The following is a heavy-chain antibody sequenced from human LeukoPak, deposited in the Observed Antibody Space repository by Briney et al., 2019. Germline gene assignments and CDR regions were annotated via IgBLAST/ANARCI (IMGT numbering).Heavy chain of an antibody. CDR1: VGSISDHY. CDR3: AGAAADADYDFWSGWQFDP. Sequence: SETLSLTCAVYVGSISDHYWSWIRQPPGKGLEWIGEINHSGSANYNPSLKSRVTISVDTSKNQFSLKLSSVTAADTAVYYCAGAAADADYDFWSGWQFDPWGQGTLVTVSS. J-gene: IGHJ5*02. CDR2: INHSGSA. D-gene: IGHD3-3*01. V-gene: IGHV4-34*01.